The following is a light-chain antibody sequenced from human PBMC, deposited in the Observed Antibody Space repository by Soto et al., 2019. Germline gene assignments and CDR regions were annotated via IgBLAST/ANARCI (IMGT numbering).Light chain of an antibody. Sequence: DIQMTQSPSSLSASVGDRVTITCRASESITSYLNWYQQRPGTAPKVLIYAASSLQSGVPSRFSGSGSGTEFTLTISSLQPEDSATYYCQQSLNTPRTFGQGTKVDIK. CDR1: ESITSY. CDR2: AAS. V-gene: IGKV1-39*01. CDR3: QQSLNTPRT. J-gene: IGKJ1*01.